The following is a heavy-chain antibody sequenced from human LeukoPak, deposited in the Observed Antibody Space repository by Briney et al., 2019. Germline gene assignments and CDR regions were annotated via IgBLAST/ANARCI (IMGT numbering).Heavy chain of an antibody. CDR2: MNPNSGNT. J-gene: IGHJ5*02. CDR3: ARGNQYYDFWSGYYSSWCWFDP. V-gene: IGHV1-8*01. D-gene: IGHD3-3*01. Sequence: ASVKVSCKASGYTFTSYDINWVRQATGQGLEWMGWMNPNSGNTGYAQKFQGRVTMNRNTSIITAYMELSSLRSEDTAVYYCARGNQYYDFWSGYYSSWCWFDPWGQGTLVTVSS. CDR1: GYTFTSYD.